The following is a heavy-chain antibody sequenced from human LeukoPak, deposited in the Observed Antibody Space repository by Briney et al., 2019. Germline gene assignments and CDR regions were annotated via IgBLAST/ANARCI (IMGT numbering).Heavy chain of an antibody. CDR2: ISRCSSPI. D-gene: IGHD5-18*01. J-gene: IGHJ4*02. Sequence: GGSLRLSCAASGFTFSSYGMNWVRQAPGKGLESLSYISRCSSPIYYEDSVKGRFTISRDNVRHPLYLQMNTLIDGDTAVYYSSSDNYGYYVEVFYYWGQGTLGTVS. CDR1: GFTFSSYG. CDR3: SSDNYGYYVEVFYY. V-gene: IGHV3-48*02.